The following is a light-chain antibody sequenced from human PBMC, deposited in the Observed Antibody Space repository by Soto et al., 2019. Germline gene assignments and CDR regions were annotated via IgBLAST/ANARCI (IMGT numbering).Light chain of an antibody. CDR3: QQYATSARLT. CDR2: GAS. V-gene: IGKV3-20*01. J-gene: IGKJ3*01. Sequence: EIELTQSPGTLSWSLGERATLSCRASQSVSQYLAWYQQKPGQAPRLLIYGASSRANGIPDRFSGSGSGTDFTLTINGLEPEDFAVYYCQQYATSARLTFGPGTNVDI. CDR1: QSVSQY.